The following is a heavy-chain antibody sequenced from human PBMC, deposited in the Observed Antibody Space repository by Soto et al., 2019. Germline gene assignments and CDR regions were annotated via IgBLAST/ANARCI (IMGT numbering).Heavy chain of an antibody. Sequence: EVQLLDSGGGLVQPGGSLRLSCAVSGVTFSTYAMTWVRQAPGRGLEWFSTIDSGGTDTFYADSVKGRFTISRDNSKSSLYLQMDSLRAEDPAIYYCAKGRGAMYPLSGVCDSWGQGTMVIVSS. V-gene: IGHV3-23*05. CDR2: IDSGGTDT. CDR1: GVTFSTYA. J-gene: IGHJ3*02. D-gene: IGHD3-10*01. CDR3: AKGRGAMYPLSGVCDS.